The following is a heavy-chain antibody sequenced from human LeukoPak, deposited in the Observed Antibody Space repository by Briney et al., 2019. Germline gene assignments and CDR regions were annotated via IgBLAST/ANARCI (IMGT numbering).Heavy chain of an antibody. CDR2: ISSSRSTI. D-gene: IGHD6-13*01. V-gene: IGHV3-48*03. J-gene: IGHJ6*02. CDR1: GFTFSSYE. Sequence: PGGSLRLSCAAPGFTFSSYEMNWVRQAPGKGREGGSYISSSRSTIYYADSVKGRFTISRHNDKNSLYMKMNSLRAEDTAVYYCESDSSSCATPAFSYGMDVWGQGTTVTVSS. CDR3: ESDSSSCATPAFSYGMDV.